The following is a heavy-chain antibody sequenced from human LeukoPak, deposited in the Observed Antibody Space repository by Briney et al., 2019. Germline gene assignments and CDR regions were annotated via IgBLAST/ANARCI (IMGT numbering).Heavy chain of an antibody. CDR1: GGTFSSYA. CDR3: GRVAGYYYGSGRNYMDV. J-gene: IGHJ6*03. CDR2: IIPILGTA. D-gene: IGHD3-10*01. V-gene: IGHV1-69*05. Sequence: ASVKVSCKASGGTFSSYAISWVRQAPGQGLEWMGGIIPILGTANYAQKFQDSVTITTDESTSTAYMELSSLRSEDTDVYYCGRVAGYYYGSGRNYMDVWDRGTTVTVSS.